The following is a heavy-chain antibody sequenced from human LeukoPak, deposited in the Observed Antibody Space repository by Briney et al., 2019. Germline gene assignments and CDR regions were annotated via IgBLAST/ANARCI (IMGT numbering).Heavy chain of an antibody. V-gene: IGHV4-61*10. CDR1: GGSLSSGSYY. D-gene: IGHD2-15*01. Sequence: SETLSLTCTVSGGSLSSGSYYWSWIRQPAGRGLEWFGHIYYSGSTNYNPSLKSRVTISVDTSKSQFSLKLSSVTAADTAVYYCARGGVCSGGSCYWGTKYYFDYWGQGTLVTVSS. J-gene: IGHJ4*02. CDR3: ARGGVCSGGSCYWGTKYYFDY. CDR2: IYYSGST.